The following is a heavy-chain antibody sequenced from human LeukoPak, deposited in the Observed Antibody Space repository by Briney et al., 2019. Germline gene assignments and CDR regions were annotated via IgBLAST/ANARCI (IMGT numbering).Heavy chain of an antibody. CDR2: INHSGST. CDR1: GGSFSGYY. V-gene: IGHV4-34*01. J-gene: IGHJ6*03. CDR3: ARRFGYYGSGSYPMDV. Sequence: SETLSLTCAAYGGSFSGYYWSWIRQPPGKGLEWIGEINHSGSTNYNPSLKSRVTISVDTSKNQFSLKLSSVTAADTAVYYCARRFGYYGSGSYPMDVWGKGTTVTVSS. D-gene: IGHD3-10*01.